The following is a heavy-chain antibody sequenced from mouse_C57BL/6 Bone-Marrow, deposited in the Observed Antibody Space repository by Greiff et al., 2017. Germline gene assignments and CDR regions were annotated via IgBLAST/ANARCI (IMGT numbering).Heavy chain of an antibody. CDR1: GFSLTSYG. CDR2: IWRGGST. V-gene: IGHV2-5*01. D-gene: IGHD1-1*02. J-gene: IGHJ4*01. Sequence: QVQLKQSGPGLVQPSQSLSITCTVSGFSLTSYGVHWVRQSPGKGLEWLGVIWRGGSTDYNAAFMSRLSITEDNSKSQVFFKMNSLQANDTAIYYCAKKGGFYAMDYWGQGASVTVSS. CDR3: AKKGGFYAMDY.